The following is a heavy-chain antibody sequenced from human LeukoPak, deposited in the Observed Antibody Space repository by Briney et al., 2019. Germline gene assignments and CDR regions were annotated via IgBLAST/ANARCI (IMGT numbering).Heavy chain of an antibody. CDR2: ISFSGSYI. Sequence: GGSLRLSCAASGFTFSDYSMNWVRQAPGKGLEWVSSISFSGSYIYYADSLKGRITISRDNAKNSLFLQMDSLRAEDTAVYYCARVHTVVTPFDSWGQGTLVTVSS. CDR3: ARVHTVVTPFDS. J-gene: IGHJ4*02. D-gene: IGHD4-23*01. CDR1: GFTFSDYS. V-gene: IGHV3-21*01.